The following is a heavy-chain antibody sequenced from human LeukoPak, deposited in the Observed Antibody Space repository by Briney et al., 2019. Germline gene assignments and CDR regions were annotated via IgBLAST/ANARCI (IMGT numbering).Heavy chain of an antibody. D-gene: IGHD3-9*01. CDR3: ARDTEPPDFDWLLFAFDI. CDR1: GYSFTIYY. Sequence: ASVKVSCKASGYSFTIYYMHWVRQAPGQGLEWMGWINPNSGGTNYAQKFQGRVTMTRDTSISTAYMELSRLRSDDTAVYYCARDTEPPDFDWLLFAFDIWGQGTMVTVSS. CDR2: INPNSGGT. V-gene: IGHV1-2*02. J-gene: IGHJ3*02.